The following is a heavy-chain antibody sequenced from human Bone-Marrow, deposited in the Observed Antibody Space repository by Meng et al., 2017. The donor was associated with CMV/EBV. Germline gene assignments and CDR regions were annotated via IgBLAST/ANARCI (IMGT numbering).Heavy chain of an antibody. Sequence: GESLKISCAASGFTFSSYSMNWVRQAPGKGLEWISYISSSSSTIYYADSVKGRFTISRDNAKKSLYLQMNSLRAEDTAVYYCARDGYDSSGLFDYWGQGTLVTVSS. CDR3: ARDGYDSSGLFDY. CDR2: ISSSSSTI. D-gene: IGHD3-22*01. J-gene: IGHJ4*02. CDR1: GFTFSSYS. V-gene: IGHV3-48*04.